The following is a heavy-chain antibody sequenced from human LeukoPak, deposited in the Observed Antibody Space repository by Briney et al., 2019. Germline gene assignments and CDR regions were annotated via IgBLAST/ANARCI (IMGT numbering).Heavy chain of an antibody. CDR1: GGSISSGDYY. Sequence: TLSLTCTVSGGSISSGDYYWSWIRQPPGKGLEWIGYIYYSGSTYYNPSLKSRVTISVDTSKNQFSLKLSSVTAADTAVYYCARVPFRSYYDSSGYCFDYWGQGTLVTVSS. CDR3: ARVPFRSYYDSSGYCFDY. J-gene: IGHJ4*02. CDR2: IYYSGST. D-gene: IGHD3-22*01. V-gene: IGHV4-30-4*01.